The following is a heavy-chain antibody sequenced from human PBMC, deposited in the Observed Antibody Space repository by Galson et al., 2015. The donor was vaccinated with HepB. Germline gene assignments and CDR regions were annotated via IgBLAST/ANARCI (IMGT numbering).Heavy chain of an antibody. CDR3: VRVVVLSGTYFGQQVLDY. D-gene: IGHD1-26*01. CDR2: VSYDEKNK. CDR1: GFSFDSYA. J-gene: IGHJ4*02. V-gene: IGHV3-30*04. Sequence: SLRLSCAASGFSFDSYAMHWVRQAPGKGLEWLSVVSYDEKNKYYADSVKGRFTISRDNAKNTLYLQMNSLRTDDTAVYYCVRVVVLSGTYFGQQVLDYWGQGARVTVSS.